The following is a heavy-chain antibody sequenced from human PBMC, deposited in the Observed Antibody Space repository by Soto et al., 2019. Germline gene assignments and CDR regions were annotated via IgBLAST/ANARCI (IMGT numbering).Heavy chain of an antibody. V-gene: IGHV1-46*03. D-gene: IGHD6-13*01. J-gene: IGHJ5*02. CDR2: INPNSGIT. CDR1: GYRFTSYY. Sequence: QVQVVQSGAEVKKPGASVKISCKASGYRFTSYYMHWVRQAPGQGLEWMGIINPNSGITNYAQNFQGRDTMTRDTSTSTVYMELSSLKSEDTAVYYCARSRGAAAGINWFDPWGQGTLVTVSS. CDR3: ARSRGAAAGINWFDP.